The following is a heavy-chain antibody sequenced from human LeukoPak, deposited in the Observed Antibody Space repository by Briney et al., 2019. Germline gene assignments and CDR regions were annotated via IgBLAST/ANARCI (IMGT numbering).Heavy chain of an antibody. Sequence: SETLSLTCTVSHYSISSNYYWGWIRQPPGKGLEWIGSIYHSGSTYYNPSLKSRVTISVDTSKNQFSLKLTSVTAADTAVYYCARSSGYMSFWGQGTLVTVSS. CDR3: ARSSGYMSF. CDR2: IYHSGST. V-gene: IGHV4-38-2*02. J-gene: IGHJ4*02. D-gene: IGHD3-22*01. CDR1: HYSISSNYY.